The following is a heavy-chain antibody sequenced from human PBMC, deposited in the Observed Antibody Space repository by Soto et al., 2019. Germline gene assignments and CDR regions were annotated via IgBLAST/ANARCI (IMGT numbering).Heavy chain of an antibody. CDR1: GGTFSSYA. D-gene: IGHD2-15*01. J-gene: IGHJ6*02. CDR3: ARDCSGGSCYYYGMDV. CDR2: IIPIFGTA. Sequence: QVQLVQSGAEVKKPGSSVKVSCKASGGTFSSYAISWVRQAPGQGLEWMGGIIPIFGTANYAQKFQGRVTITADESTSTANMELSSLRSEDTAVYYCARDCSGGSCYYYGMDVWGQGTTVTVSS. V-gene: IGHV1-69*12.